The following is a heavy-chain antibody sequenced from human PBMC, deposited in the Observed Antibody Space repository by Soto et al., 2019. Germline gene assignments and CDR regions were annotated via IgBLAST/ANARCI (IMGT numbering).Heavy chain of an antibody. CDR2: ISGSGGST. CDR1: GFTFSSYA. V-gene: IGHV3-23*01. D-gene: IGHD3-3*01. CDR3: AKDPTLYYDFWSGYLDY. J-gene: IGHJ4*02. Sequence: GGSLRLSCAASGFTFSSYAMSWVRQAPGKGLEWVSAISGSGGSTYYADSVKGRFTISRDNSKNTLYLQMNSLRAEDTAVYYCAKDPTLYYDFWSGYLDYWGQGTLVTVSS.